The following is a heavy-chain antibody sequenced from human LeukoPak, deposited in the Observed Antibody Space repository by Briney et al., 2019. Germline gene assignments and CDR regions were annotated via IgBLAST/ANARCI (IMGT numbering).Heavy chain of an antibody. Sequence: GGSLRLSCAASGFTVSSNYMNWVRQAPGKGLEWVSVIYSGGSTNSADSVKGRFTISRDNSKNTVYLQMNSLRAEDTAVYYCAREPYCSGGSCYHAFDIWGQGTMVTVSS. CDR3: AREPYCSGGSCYHAFDI. CDR2: IYSGGST. V-gene: IGHV3-53*01. J-gene: IGHJ3*02. D-gene: IGHD2-15*01. CDR1: GFTVSSNY.